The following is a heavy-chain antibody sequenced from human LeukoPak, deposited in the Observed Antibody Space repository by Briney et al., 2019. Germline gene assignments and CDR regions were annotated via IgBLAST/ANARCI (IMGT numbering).Heavy chain of an antibody. CDR2: IYHSGST. D-gene: IGHD6-19*01. Sequence: SETLSLTCTVSGYSISSGYYWGWIRQPPGKGLEWIGSIYHSGSTYYNPSLKSRVTISVDTSTNQSSLKLSSVTAADTAVYYCARDPVARTQGXAFDXXGQGXMVTV. J-gene: IGHJ3*01. CDR3: ARDPVARTQGXAFDX. CDR1: GYSISSGYY. V-gene: IGHV4-38-2*02.